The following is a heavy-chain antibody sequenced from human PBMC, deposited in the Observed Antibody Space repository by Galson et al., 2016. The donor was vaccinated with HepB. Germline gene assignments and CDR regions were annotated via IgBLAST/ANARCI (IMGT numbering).Heavy chain of an antibody. D-gene: IGHD2-21*02. J-gene: IGHJ4*02. CDR2: ISGGGVST. V-gene: IGHV3-23*01. Sequence: FCAASGFTFSSYAMNWLRQAPGKGLQWVSGISGGGVSTHYADSVKGRFTLSRDNSNNTLYLQMNSLRGEDTAVYYCAKGRYCGCDCYSSDYWGQGTLVTVSP. CDR1: GFTFSSYA. CDR3: AKGRYCGCDCYSSDY.